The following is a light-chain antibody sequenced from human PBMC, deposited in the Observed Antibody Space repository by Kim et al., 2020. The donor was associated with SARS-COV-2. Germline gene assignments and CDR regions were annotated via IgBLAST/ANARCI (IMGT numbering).Light chain of an antibody. CDR2: AND. CDR1: SSNIGAGYD. J-gene: IGLJ3*02. CDR3: QSYDTSLSSVV. V-gene: IGLV1-40*01. Sequence: RVTSSCTGSSSNIGAGYDVQWFHQLPGTAPKLLIYANDNRPSGVPDRFSGSKSGTSASLAITWLRAEDEADYYCQSYDTSLSSVVFGGGTQLTVL.